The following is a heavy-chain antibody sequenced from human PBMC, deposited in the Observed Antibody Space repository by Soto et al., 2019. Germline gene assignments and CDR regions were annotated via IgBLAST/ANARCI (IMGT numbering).Heavy chain of an antibody. J-gene: IGHJ4*02. D-gene: IGHD2-8*01. CDR1: GFTFSSYA. CDR3: AALGYCTNGVCQKTNPQFDY. CDR2: ISGSGGST. Sequence: EVQLLESGGGLVQPGGSLRLPCAASGFTFSSYAMSWVRQAPGKGLEWVSAISGSGGSTYYADSVKGRFTISRDNSKNTLYLQMNSLRAEDTAVYYCAALGYCTNGVCQKTNPQFDYWGQGTLVTVSS. V-gene: IGHV3-23*01.